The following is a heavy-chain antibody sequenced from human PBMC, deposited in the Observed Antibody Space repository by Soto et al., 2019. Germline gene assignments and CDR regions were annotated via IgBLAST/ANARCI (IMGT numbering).Heavy chain of an antibody. CDR1: GFTFRSYA. V-gene: IGHV3-23*01. J-gene: IGHJ4*02. CDR2: ISGSGVTT. CDR3: AREVGRGSGSYYLDY. D-gene: IGHD3-16*01. Sequence: EVQLLESGGGLVQPGGSLRLSCAAAGFTFRSYAMNWVRQAPGKGLEWVSRISGSGVTTYYANSVKGRFTISRDNSNNTLSLQMNSLRAEDTAVNYCAREVGRGSGSYYLDYWGQETLVTVSS.